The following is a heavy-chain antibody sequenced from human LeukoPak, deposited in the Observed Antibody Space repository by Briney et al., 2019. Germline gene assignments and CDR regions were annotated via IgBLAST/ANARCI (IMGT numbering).Heavy chain of an antibody. CDR2: IKQDGSEK. J-gene: IGHJ5*02. CDR1: GFTFSSYW. D-gene: IGHD2-2*01. Sequence: GGSLRLSCAAPGFTFSSYWMSWVRQAPGKGLEWVANIKQDGSEKYYVDSVKGRFTISRDNAKNSLYLQMNSLRAEDTAVYYCARDETGYCSSTSCYAPNWFDPWGQGTLVTVSS. V-gene: IGHV3-7*01. CDR3: ARDETGYCSSTSCYAPNWFDP.